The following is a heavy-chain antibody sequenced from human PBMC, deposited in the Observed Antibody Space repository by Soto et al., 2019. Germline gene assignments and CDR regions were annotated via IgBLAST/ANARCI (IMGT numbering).Heavy chain of an antibody. CDR3: ARAQGDIVEVVVATLSTKSYYHFDY. J-gene: IGHJ4*02. CDR2: ISSSSSII. CDR1: GFTFSSYS. D-gene: IGHD2-15*01. Sequence: QPGGSLRLSCAASGFTFSSYSMNWVRQAPGKGLEWVSYISSSSSIIYYADSVKGRFTISRDNAKNSLYLQMNSLRAEDTAVYYCARAQGDIVEVVVATLSTKSYYHFDYWGQGTLVTVSS. V-gene: IGHV3-48*01.